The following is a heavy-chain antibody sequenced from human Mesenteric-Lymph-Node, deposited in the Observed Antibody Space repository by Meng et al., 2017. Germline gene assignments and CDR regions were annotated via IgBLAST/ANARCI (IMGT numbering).Heavy chain of an antibody. CDR2: INPSGGST. CDR1: GYTFTSYY. J-gene: IGHJ4*02. V-gene: IGHV1-46*01. Sequence: ASVKVSCKASGYTFTSYYMHWVRQAPGQGLEWMGIINPSGGSTSYAQKFQGRVTMTRDTSTSTVYMELSSLRSEDTAVYYCANLVGATRFDYWGQGTLVTVSS. D-gene: IGHD1-26*01. CDR3: ANLVGATRFDY.